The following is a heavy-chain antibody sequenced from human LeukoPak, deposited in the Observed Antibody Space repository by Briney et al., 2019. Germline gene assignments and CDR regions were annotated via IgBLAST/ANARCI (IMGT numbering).Heavy chain of an antibody. CDR2: IYYSGST. J-gene: IGHJ4*02. CDR1: GGSISSNNYY. V-gene: IGHV4-39*07. CDR3: VRGEEESGYTYNYEVGTTDFDH. D-gene: IGHD5-18*01. Sequence: SESLSLTCTVSGGSISSNNYYWGWIRQPPGKGLEWIGSIYYSGSTYYNASLKSRVTISVDTSKNQFSLKLTSVTAADTAVYYCVRGEEESGYTYNYEVGTTDFDHWGQGTLVTVPS.